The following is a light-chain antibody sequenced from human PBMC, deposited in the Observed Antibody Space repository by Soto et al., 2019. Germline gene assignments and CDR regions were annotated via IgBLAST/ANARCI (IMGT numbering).Light chain of an antibody. CDR1: QSVRSY. CDR3: QQRSNWPRGT. J-gene: IGKJ3*01. CDR2: DAS. V-gene: IGKV3-11*01. Sequence: EIVLTQSPATLSLSPGERATLSCRASQSVRSYLAWYQQKPGQAPRLLIYDASNRATGIPARFSGSGSGTDLTLTISSLEPEDFAVYYCQQRSNWPRGTFGPGTKVDIK.